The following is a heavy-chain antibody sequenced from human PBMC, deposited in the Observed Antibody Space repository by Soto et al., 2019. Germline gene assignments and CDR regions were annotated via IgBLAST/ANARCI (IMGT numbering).Heavy chain of an antibody. CDR3: ARDYTSRRPHTVTIVH. Sequence: QVQLVQSGAEVKKPGASVKVSCKASRYTFTGYYMHWVRQAPGQGLEWMGWINPNSGGTNYAQKFQGRVTMTRDTSISTAYLELSRLRSDDTAVYYCARDYTSRRPHTVTIVHWGQGTLVTVSS. D-gene: IGHD4-17*01. CDR1: RYTFTGYY. V-gene: IGHV1-2*02. J-gene: IGHJ4*02. CDR2: INPNSGGT.